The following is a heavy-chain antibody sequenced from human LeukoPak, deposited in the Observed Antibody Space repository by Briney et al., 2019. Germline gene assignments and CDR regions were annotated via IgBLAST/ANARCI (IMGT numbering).Heavy chain of an antibody. CDR3: ARGHDSSAHYSGPGEY. V-gene: IGHV1-2*02. Sequence: ASVKVSCKASGYTFTDYYMHWVRQAPGQELEWMGWINPNSGGYAQKFQGRVTMTWDTSISTAYMELSSLRSDDAAVYYCARGHDSSAHYSGPGEYWGQGTLVTVSS. CDR2: INPNSGG. D-gene: IGHD3-22*01. CDR1: GYTFTDYY. J-gene: IGHJ4*02.